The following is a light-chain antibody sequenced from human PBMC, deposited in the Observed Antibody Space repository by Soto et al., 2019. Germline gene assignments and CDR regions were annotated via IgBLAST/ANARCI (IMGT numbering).Light chain of an antibody. Sequence: LTQSTSTLSVSPGESATLSCRPSQRVXSNLCWDQQKPGQAPRILXFCASTMATGSPARLSGSGSGTEFTLPISSLQSEDFAVYYCQQDKNWPRTFGQGTKVDI. CDR3: QQDKNWPRT. J-gene: IGKJ1*01. CDR1: QRVXSN. CDR2: CAS. V-gene: IGKV3-15*01.